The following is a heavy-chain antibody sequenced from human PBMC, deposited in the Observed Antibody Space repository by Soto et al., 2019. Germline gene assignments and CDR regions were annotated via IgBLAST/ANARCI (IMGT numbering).Heavy chain of an antibody. CDR1: GGSISSGDYY. CDR3: ARWWSGSRQGFDP. CDR2: IYYSGST. D-gene: IGHD3-3*01. V-gene: IGHV4-31*03. Sequence: QVQLQESGPGLVKPSQTLSLTCTVSGGSISSGDYYWSWIRQHPVKGLEWIGYIYYSGSTYYNPYLKSRVTISVDTSKNQFSLKLSSVTAADTAVYYCARWWSGSRQGFDPWGQGTLVTVSS. J-gene: IGHJ5*02.